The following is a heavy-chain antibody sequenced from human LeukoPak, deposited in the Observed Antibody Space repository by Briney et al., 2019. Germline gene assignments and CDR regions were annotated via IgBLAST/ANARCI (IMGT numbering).Heavy chain of an antibody. CDR1: GFTLSSYA. J-gene: IGHJ4*02. CDR2: ISYDGSYK. Sequence: PGRSLRLSCVASGFTLSSYAMHWVRQAPGKGLEWVAVISYDGSYKYYADSVKGRFTISRDNSENTLYLQMNSLRVEDTAVYYCARAPSVGATTLDYWGQGTLVTVSS. D-gene: IGHD1-26*01. CDR3: ARAPSVGATTLDY. V-gene: IGHV3-30*04.